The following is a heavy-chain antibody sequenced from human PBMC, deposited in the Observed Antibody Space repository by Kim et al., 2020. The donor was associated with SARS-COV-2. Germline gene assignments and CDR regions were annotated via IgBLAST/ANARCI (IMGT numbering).Heavy chain of an antibody. CDR3: ARDLNRAYYYGSGSYFDY. J-gene: IGHJ4*02. CDR2: INPNSGGT. Sequence: ASVKVSCKASGYTFTGYYMHWVRQAPGQGLEWMGWINPNSGGTNYAQKFQGRVTMTRDTSISTAYMELSRLRSDDTAVYYCARDLNRAYYYGSGSYFDYWGQGTLVTVSS. D-gene: IGHD3-10*01. V-gene: IGHV1-2*02. CDR1: GYTFTGYY.